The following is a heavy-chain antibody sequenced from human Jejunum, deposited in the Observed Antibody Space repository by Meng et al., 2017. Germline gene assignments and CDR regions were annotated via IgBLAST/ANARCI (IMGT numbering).Heavy chain of an antibody. CDR3: ARAAAGTGFGYFDL. CDR2: IDNSGST. D-gene: IGHD6-19*01. Sequence: QAPVQAAGPGFVGPSEILRLMCTVSGVSVHIRTYYWSWIPQPPGKGLEWIAYIDNSGSTNYNPSLKSRVIISVDTSKNQFYLQMSSLTAADTAVYYCARAAAGTGFGYFDLWGRGTLVTVSS. J-gene: IGHJ2*01. CDR1: GVSVHIRTYY. V-gene: IGHV4-61*01.